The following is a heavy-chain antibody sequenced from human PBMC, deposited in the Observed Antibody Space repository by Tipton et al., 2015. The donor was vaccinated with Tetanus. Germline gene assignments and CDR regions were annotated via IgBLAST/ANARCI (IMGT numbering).Heavy chain of an antibody. CDR3: ARVRQELAHDAFDL. D-gene: IGHD1-1*01. CDR2: ISSTGNPR. CDR1: GFTFSDYS. Sequence: SLRLSCTASGFTFSDYSMNWVRQAPGKGLEWVSYISSTGNPRYHADFEQGRFTISRDSAKNSLYLEMNSLRDDDTAVYYCARVRQELAHDAFDLWGQGTLVTVSS. V-gene: IGHV3-48*02. J-gene: IGHJ3*01.